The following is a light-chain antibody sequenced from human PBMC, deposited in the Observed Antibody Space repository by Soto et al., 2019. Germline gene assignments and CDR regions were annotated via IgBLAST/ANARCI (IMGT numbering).Light chain of an antibody. Sequence: QYALTQPASVSGSPGPSMTTSCTGTSSDVGGYKYVSWYQQPPGKAPKLMVYEVSNRPSGVSNRFSGSKSGSTASLTVSGLHIEFDADYYCKIYVAGSNVFVT. J-gene: IGLJ1*01. CDR3: KIYVAGSNV. V-gene: IGLV2-14*01. CDR2: EVS. CDR1: SSDVGGYKY.